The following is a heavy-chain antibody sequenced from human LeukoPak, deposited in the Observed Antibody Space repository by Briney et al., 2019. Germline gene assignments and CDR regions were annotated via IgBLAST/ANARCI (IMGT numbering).Heavy chain of an antibody. CDR1: GGSINSGSYY. CDR3: AREGSAFDI. V-gene: IGHV4-61*02. J-gene: IGHJ3*02. Sequence: SQTLSLTCTVSGGSINSGSYYWCWIRQPAGKGLEWIGRIFASGSTKYNPSLKSRVTMSVETSKKQFSLKLSSVTAADTAVYYCAREGSAFDIWGQGTMVTVSS. CDR2: IFASGST.